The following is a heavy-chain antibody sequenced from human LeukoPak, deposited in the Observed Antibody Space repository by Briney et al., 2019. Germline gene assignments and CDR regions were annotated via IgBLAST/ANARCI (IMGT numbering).Heavy chain of an antibody. D-gene: IGHD6-13*01. Sequence: GGSLRLSCAASGFTFSSCGMHWVRQAPGKGLEWVAVIWYDGSNKYCADSVKGRFTISRDNSKNTLYLQMNSLRVEDTAAYYCAKAAAAGPALLDYWGQGTLVTVSS. CDR1: GFTFSSCG. CDR3: AKAAAAGPALLDY. V-gene: IGHV3-33*06. CDR2: IWYDGSNK. J-gene: IGHJ4*02.